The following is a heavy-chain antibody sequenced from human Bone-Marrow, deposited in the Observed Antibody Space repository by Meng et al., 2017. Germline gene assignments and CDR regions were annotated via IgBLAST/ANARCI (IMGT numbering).Heavy chain of an antibody. J-gene: IGHJ6*02. Sequence: ASVKVSCKASGYTFTSYDINWVRQATGQGLEWMGWMNPNSGNTGYAQKFQGRVTMTRNTFISTAYMELSSLRSEDTAVYYCARALRAVVVVAATPDYYYYGMDVWGQGTTVTVSS. CDR2: MNPNSGNT. CDR3: ARALRAVVVVAATPDYYYYGMDV. CDR1: GYTFTSYD. V-gene: IGHV1-8*01. D-gene: IGHD2-15*01.